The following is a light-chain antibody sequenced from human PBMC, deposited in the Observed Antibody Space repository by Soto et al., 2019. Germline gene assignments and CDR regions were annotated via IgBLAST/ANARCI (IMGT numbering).Light chain of an antibody. V-gene: IGKV3-15*01. CDR1: QSVNSN. Sequence: EIVLTQSPATLSVSPGERATLSCRASQSVNSNLAWYQQKSGQAPRLLIYGASTRATGIPVRFSGSGSGTEFTLTISSLQSEDSAVYYCQQYTYWPWTLGQGTKV. CDR3: QQYTYWPWT. CDR2: GAS. J-gene: IGKJ1*01.